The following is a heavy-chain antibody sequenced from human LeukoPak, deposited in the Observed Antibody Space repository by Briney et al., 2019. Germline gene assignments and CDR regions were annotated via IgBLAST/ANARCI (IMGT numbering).Heavy chain of an antibody. D-gene: IGHD3-9*01. CDR1: GGSISSGGYY. CDR3: ARDRGFDPNIYYYYMDV. Sequence: SETLSLTCTVSGGSISSGGYYWSWIRQHPGKGLEWVGYIYYSGSTYYNPSLKSRVTISVDTSKNQFSLKLSSVTAADTAVYYCARDRGFDPNIYYYYMDVWGKGTTVTVSS. J-gene: IGHJ6*03. V-gene: IGHV4-31*03. CDR2: IYYSGST.